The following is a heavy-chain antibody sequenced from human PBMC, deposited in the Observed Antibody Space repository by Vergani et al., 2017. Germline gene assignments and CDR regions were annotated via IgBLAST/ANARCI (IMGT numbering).Heavy chain of an antibody. CDR3: ARDNLYCSGGSCSNWFDP. CDR2: IYHSGST. CDR1: GGSISSGGYS. D-gene: IGHD2-15*01. V-gene: IGHV4-30-2*01. J-gene: IGHJ5*02. Sequence: QLQLQESGSGLVKPSQTLSLTFAVSGGSISSGGYSWSWIRQPPGKGLEWIGYIYHSGSTYYNPSLKSRVTISVDRSKNQFSLKLSSVTAADTAVYYCARDNLYCSGGSCSNWFDPWGQGTLVTVSS.